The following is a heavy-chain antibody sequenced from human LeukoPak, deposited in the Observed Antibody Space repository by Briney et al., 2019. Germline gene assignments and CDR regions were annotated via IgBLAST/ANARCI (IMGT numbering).Heavy chain of an antibody. D-gene: IGHD2-2*01. CDR3: LKDPSDCSSTSCLYYFDY. CDR1: GFTFSSYA. V-gene: IGHV3-64D*06. CDR2: ISSNGGST. J-gene: IGHJ4*02. Sequence: PGGSLRLSCSASGFTFSSYAMHWVRQAPGKGVEYVSAISSNGGSTYYADCVKGRFTIYRDNSKHTLYLQMSSLRAEDTAVYYCLKDPSDCSSTSCLYYFDYWGQGTLVTVSS.